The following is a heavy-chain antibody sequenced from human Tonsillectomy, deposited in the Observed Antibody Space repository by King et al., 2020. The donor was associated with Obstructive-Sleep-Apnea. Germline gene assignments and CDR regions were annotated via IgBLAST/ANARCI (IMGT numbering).Heavy chain of an antibody. D-gene: IGHD6-13*01. CDR2: LRDDGRNK. J-gene: IGHJ4*02. CDR1: GFTFSSYG. V-gene: IGHV3-30*02. Sequence: VQLVESGGGVVQPGGSLRLSCAASGFTFSSYGMHWVRQAPGKGLEWVAFLRDDGRNKYYADSGKGRFTISRDNSKNTLYLQMNSLRAEDTAVYYCAKDHPPYSSSWPNYFDYWGQGTLVTVSS. CDR3: AKDHPPYSSSWPNYFDY.